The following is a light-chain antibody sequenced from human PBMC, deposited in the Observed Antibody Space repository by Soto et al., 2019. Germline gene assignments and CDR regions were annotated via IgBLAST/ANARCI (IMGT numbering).Light chain of an antibody. V-gene: IGKV1-33*01. CDR1: QGISTY. J-gene: IGKJ2*01. Sequence: DIQMTQSPSSLSASVGDRVTITCRASQGISTYVNWFQQKPGEAPKLLVYDASSLETGVSSRFSGRGFGTDFSFTINSLKPEDIATYYCQQFDSLQYTFGQGTKLEI. CDR3: QQFDSLQYT. CDR2: DAS.